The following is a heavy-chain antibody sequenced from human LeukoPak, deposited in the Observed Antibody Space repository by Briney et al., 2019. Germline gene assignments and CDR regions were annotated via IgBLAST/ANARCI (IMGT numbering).Heavy chain of an antibody. V-gene: IGHV4-34*01. CDR3: ARSPVGDSETEGDY. CDR2: ISHSGST. J-gene: IGHJ4*02. CDR1: GGSFRGYY. D-gene: IGHD3-3*01. Sequence: PSETLSLTCAVYGGSFRGYYWSWIRQPPGKGLEWIGEISHSGSTKYNPSLKSRVTISVDTSKNQFSLNLSSLTAADTAVYYCARSPVGDSETEGDYWGQGTLATVSS.